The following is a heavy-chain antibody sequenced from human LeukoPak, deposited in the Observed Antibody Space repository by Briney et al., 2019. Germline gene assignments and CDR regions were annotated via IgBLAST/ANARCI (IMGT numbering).Heavy chain of an antibody. D-gene: IGHD2-15*01. Sequence: ASVKVSCKASGYTFTSYGISWVRQAPGQGLEWMGWISAYNGNTNYAQKLQDRVTMTTDTSTSTAYMELRSLRSDDTAVYYCARAHQDIVVVVAADNGYYYYMDVWGKGTTVTISS. CDR2: ISAYNGNT. J-gene: IGHJ6*03. CDR3: ARAHQDIVVVVAADNGYYYYMDV. CDR1: GYTFTSYG. V-gene: IGHV1-18*01.